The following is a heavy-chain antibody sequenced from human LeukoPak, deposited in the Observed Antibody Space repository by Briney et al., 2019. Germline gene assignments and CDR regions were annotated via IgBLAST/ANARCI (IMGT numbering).Heavy chain of an antibody. CDR2: IYTGGST. D-gene: IGHD6-19*01. V-gene: IGHV4-4*07. CDR1: GGSISSYY. J-gene: IGHJ4*02. CDR3: ARGYSSGWFSPPFDY. Sequence: PSETLSLTCTVSGGSISSYYWSWIRQPAGKGLEWIGRIYTGGSTNYNPSLKSRVTMSVDTSKNQFSLKLSSVTAADTAVYYCARGYSSGWFSPPFDYWGQGTLVTVSS.